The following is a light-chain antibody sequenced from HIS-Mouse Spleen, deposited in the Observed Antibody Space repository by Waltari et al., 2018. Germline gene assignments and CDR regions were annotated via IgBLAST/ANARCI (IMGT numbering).Light chain of an antibody. V-gene: IGLV2-18*02. J-gene: IGLJ1*01. Sequence: QSALTQPPSVSGSPGQSVTISCTATSIDVGRHYRFPWYQQPPGTAPKLMIYEVSNRPSGVPDRFSGSKSGNTASLTISGLQAEDEADYYCSSYTSSSTVFGTGTKVTVL. CDR1: SIDVGRHYR. CDR2: EVS. CDR3: SSYTSSSTV.